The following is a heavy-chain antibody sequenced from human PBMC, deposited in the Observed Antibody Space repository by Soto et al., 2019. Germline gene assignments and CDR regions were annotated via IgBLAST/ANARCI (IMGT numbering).Heavy chain of an antibody. J-gene: IGHJ6*04. D-gene: IGHD3-3*01. CDR1: GFTFSSYS. V-gene: IGHV3-48*01. CDR3: ARDRFTIFGVATGMDV. CDR2: ISSSSSTI. Sequence: GGSLRLSCAASGFTFSSYSMNWVRQAPGKGLEWVSYISSSSSTIYYADSVKGRFTISRDNAKNSLYLQMNSLRAEDTAVYYCARDRFTIFGVATGMDVWGKGTTVTVSS.